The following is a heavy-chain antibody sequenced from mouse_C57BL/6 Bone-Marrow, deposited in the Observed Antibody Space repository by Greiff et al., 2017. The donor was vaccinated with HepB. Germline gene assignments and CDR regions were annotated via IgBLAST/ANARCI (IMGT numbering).Heavy chain of an antibody. V-gene: IGHV14-4*01. CDR1: GFNIKDDY. J-gene: IGHJ2*01. D-gene: IGHD1-3*01. CDR3: TTLFFSSPYYFDY. CDR2: IDPENGDT. Sequence: EVQRVESGAELVRPGASVKLSCTASGFNIKDDYMHWVKQRPEQGLEWIGWIDPENGDTEYASKFQGKATITADTSCNTAYLQLSSLTSEDTAVYYCTTLFFSSPYYFDYWGQGTTLTVSS.